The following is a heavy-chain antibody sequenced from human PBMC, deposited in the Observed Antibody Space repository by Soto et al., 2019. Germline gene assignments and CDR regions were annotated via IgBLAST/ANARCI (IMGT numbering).Heavy chain of an antibody. V-gene: IGHV5-51*01. CDR2: IYPIDSDT. CDR1: GYSFTSYW. Sequence: ESLKISCEASGYSFTSYWIGWVRQMPGKGLEWMGIIYPIDSDTRYSPSFQGQVTISADKSISTAYLQWGSLKASDTAMYYCAILVYSRGQRYIDYWGQGTLVTVSS. D-gene: IGHD6-19*01. CDR3: AILVYSRGQRYIDY. J-gene: IGHJ4*02.